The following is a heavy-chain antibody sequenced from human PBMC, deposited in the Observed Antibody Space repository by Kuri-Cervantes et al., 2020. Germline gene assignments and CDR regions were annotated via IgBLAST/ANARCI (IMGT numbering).Heavy chain of an antibody. Sequence: ASVKVSCKASGGTFSSYAISWVRRAPGQGLEWMGWISAYNGNTNYAQKLQGRVTMTTDTSTSTAYMELRSLRSDDTALYYCAREGGWYGEVDYWGQGTLVTVSS. CDR2: ISAYNGNT. V-gene: IGHV1-18*01. J-gene: IGHJ4*02. D-gene: IGHD6-19*01. CDR1: GGTFSSYA. CDR3: AREGGWYGEVDY.